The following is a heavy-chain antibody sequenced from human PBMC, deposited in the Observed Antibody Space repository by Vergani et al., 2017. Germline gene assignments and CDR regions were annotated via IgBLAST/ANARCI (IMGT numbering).Heavy chain of an antibody. J-gene: IGHJ5*02. CDR1: GYTFTSHG. D-gene: IGHD1-20*01. V-gene: IGHV1-18*04. Sequence: QVQLVQSGAEVKKPGASVKVSCKASGYTFTSHGISWVRQAPGQGLEWMGWISAYNGKTNYAQKLQGRFTMTTDTPTRTAYMELRSLRSDDTAGYYGAGEWGILTVGFVTAGGFDPWGQGTLVTVSS. CDR2: ISAYNGKT. CDR3: AGEWGILTVGFVTAGGFDP.